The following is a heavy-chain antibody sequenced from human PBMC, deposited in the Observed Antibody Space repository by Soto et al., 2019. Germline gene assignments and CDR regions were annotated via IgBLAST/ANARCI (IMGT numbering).Heavy chain of an antibody. CDR3: ARDEVPAANWLDR. J-gene: IGHJ5*02. CDR2: ISAYNGNT. D-gene: IGHD2-2*01. CDR1: GYTFTSYG. V-gene: IGHV1-18*04. Sequence: GASVKVSCKASGYTFTSYGISWVRQAPGQGLEWMGWISAYNGNTKYADKLQGRVTMTTDTSTTTAYMELRSLRSDDTAVYYCARDEVPAANWLDRWGQGTLVTVSS.